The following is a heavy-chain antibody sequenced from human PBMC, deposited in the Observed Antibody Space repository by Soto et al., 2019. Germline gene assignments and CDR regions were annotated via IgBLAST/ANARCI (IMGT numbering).Heavy chain of an antibody. CDR3: AADDMTTFI. CDR1: GFTFPSSA. Sequence: GASVKVSCKASGFTFPSSAVQWVRQARGQRLEWIGWIVVGSGNTNSAQKFQERLTFTRDMSTSTVYMELSSLISEDTAVYYCAADDMTTFIWGQGTLVTVSS. D-gene: IGHD1-1*01. V-gene: IGHV1-58*01. CDR2: IVVGSGNT. J-gene: IGHJ4*02.